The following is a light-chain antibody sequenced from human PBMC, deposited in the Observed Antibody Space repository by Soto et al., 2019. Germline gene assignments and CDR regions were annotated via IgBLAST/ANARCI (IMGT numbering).Light chain of an antibody. CDR2: DVS. J-gene: IGLJ1*01. Sequence: CVLTQPSSVSGSPGQSITISCTGTSSDVGAYNYVSWYQQHPGRAPKLMIFDVSNRPSGVSNRFSGSKSGNTASLTISGLQAEDEADYYCNSYTTTSTYVFGTGTKVTVL. CDR1: SSDVGAYNY. V-gene: IGLV2-14*01. CDR3: NSYTTTSTYV.